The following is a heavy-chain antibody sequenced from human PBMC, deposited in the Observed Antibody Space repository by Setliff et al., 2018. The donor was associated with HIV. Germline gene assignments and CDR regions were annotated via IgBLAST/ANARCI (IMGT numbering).Heavy chain of an antibody. CDR3: ARHYYTDPFDY. J-gene: IGHJ4*02. Sequence: GGSLRLSCAASGFTFSSYWMHWVRQAPGKGLVWVSRINSDGSSTSYADSVKGRFTISRDNAKNTLYLQMNSLRAEDTAVYYCARHYYTDPFDYWGQGTLVTVSS. V-gene: IGHV3-74*01. D-gene: IGHD3-22*01. CDR1: GFTFSSYW. CDR2: INSDGSST.